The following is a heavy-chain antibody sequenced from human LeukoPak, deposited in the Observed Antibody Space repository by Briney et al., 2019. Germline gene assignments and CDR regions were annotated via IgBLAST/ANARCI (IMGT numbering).Heavy chain of an antibody. CDR3: ARRHHFGFLDS. CDR2: IKQDGSEK. J-gene: IGHJ4*02. CDR1: GFTLSSYS. V-gene: IGHV3-7*04. Sequence: GGSLRLSCAASGFTLSSYSMNWVRQAPGKGLEWVANIKQDGSEKYYVDSVKGRFTISRDNAKNSVYLQMNSLRAEDTAVYYCARRHHFGFLDSWGQGTLVTVSS. D-gene: IGHD3-10*01.